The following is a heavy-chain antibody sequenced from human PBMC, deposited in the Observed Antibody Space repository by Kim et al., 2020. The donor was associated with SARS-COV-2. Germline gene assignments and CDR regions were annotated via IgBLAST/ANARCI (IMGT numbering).Heavy chain of an antibody. D-gene: IGHD3-22*01. Sequence: SETLSLTCAVYGGSFSGYYWSWIRQPPGKGLEWIGEINHSGSTNYNPSLKSRVTISVDTSKNQFSLKLSSVTAADTAVYYCARGPTMIVVGEAFDIWGQG. CDR2: INHSGST. CDR3: ARGPTMIVVGEAFDI. V-gene: IGHV4-34*01. J-gene: IGHJ3*02. CDR1: GGSFSGYY.